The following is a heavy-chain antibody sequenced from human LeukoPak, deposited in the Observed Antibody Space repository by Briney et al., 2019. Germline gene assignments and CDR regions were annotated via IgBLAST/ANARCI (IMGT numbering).Heavy chain of an antibody. Sequence: PGGSLRLSCVGSGFIFKNAWMTWVRQAPGKGLKWVGRAVQTNSGGITEYAAPVKGRFTISRDDSTSTLYLQMSSLKTEDTGVYYCATGFTSSAHDGYWGQGTLVTVSA. D-gene: IGHD2/OR15-2a*01. CDR3: ATGFTSSAHDGY. V-gene: IGHV3-15*04. CDR2: AVQTNSGGIT. CDR1: GFIFKNAW. J-gene: IGHJ4*02.